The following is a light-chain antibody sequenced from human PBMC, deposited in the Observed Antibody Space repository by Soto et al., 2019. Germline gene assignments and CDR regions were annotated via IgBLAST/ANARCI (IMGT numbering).Light chain of an antibody. CDR3: QQYGSSPRT. Sequence: EIVMTQSPAILSVSPGDRATLSCRAGQSVSNNLAWYQQKPGQTPRLVIYGASNRATGVPARFSGSGSGTDFTLRISGLEPEDFAVYYCQQYGSSPRTFGQGTKVDIK. CDR1: QSVSNN. J-gene: IGKJ1*01. CDR2: GAS. V-gene: IGKV3-20*01.